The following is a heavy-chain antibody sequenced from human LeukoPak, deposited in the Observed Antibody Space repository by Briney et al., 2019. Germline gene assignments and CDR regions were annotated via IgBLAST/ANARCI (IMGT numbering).Heavy chain of an antibody. CDR3: ARGGSSGWYGGY. J-gene: IGHJ4*02. Sequence: SETLSLTCTVSGYSISSGYYWGWIRQPPGKGLEWVGSIHHSGTTYYNPPLKSRVTISLATSKNQFSLKLSSVTAADTAVYYCARGGSSGWYGGYWGQGTLVTVSS. D-gene: IGHD6-19*01. CDR2: IHHSGTT. V-gene: IGHV4-38-2*02. CDR1: GYSISSGYY.